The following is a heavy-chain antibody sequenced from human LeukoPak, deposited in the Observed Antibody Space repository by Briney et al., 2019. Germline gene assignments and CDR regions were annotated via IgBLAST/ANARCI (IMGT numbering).Heavy chain of an antibody. CDR1: GGSISSSSYY. CDR3: ARGTPNWNSWFDP. Sequence: SETLSLTCTVSGGSISSSSYYWGWIRQPPGKGLEWIGSIYYSGSTYYNPSLKSRVTISVDTSKNQFSLKLSSVTAADTAVYYCARGTPNWNSWFDPWGQGTLVTVSS. D-gene: IGHD1-7*01. V-gene: IGHV4-39*01. CDR2: IYYSGST. J-gene: IGHJ5*02.